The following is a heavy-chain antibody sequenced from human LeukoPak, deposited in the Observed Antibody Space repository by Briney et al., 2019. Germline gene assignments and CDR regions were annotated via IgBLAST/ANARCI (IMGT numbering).Heavy chain of an antibody. CDR3: ARNWATIFGVGRGVAWFDP. CDR2: ISAYNGNT. CDR1: GYTFTSYG. Sequence: GASVKVSCKASGYTFTSYGISWVRQAPGQGLEWMGWISAYNGNTNYAQKLQGRVTMTTDTSTSTAYMELRSLRSDDTAVYYCARNWATIFGVGRGVAWFDPWGQGTLVTVSS. D-gene: IGHD3-3*01. J-gene: IGHJ5*02. V-gene: IGHV1-18*01.